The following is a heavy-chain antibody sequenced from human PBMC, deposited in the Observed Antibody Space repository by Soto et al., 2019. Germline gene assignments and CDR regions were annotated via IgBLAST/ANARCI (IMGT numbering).Heavy chain of an antibody. D-gene: IGHD6-19*01. CDR3: ARDTARGYSSGWYAY. CDR2: INPNSGGT. V-gene: IGHV1-2*04. Sequence: ASVKVSCKGSGYTFTGYYMGWVRHAPGQGLEWMGWINPNSGGTNYAQKFQGWVTMTRDTSISTAYMELSRLRSDDTAVYYCARDTARGYSSGWYAYWGQGTLVTVSS. J-gene: IGHJ4*02. CDR1: GYTFTGYY.